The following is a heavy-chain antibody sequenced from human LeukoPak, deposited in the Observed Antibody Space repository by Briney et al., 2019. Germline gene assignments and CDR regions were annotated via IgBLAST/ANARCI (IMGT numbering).Heavy chain of an antibody. J-gene: IGHJ5*02. V-gene: IGHV4-34*01. D-gene: IGHD3-10*01. CDR1: GGSFSGYY. Sequence: SETLSLTCAVYGGSFSGYYWSWIRQPPGKGLEWIGEINHSGSTNYNPSLKSRVTISVDTSKNQFSLKLSSVTAADTAVYYCARGLGYYYGSGSYYFGWFDPWGQGTLVTVSS. CDR3: ARGLGYYYGSGSYYFGWFDP. CDR2: INHSGST.